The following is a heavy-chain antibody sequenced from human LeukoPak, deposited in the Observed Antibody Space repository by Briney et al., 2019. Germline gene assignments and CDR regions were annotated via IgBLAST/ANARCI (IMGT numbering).Heavy chain of an antibody. CDR3: ARIGQWLGHFDY. D-gene: IGHD6-19*01. CDR2: IDWDDDR. CDR1: GFSLSTSGMC. V-gene: IGHV2-70*01. Sequence: SGPTLVNPTQTLTLTCTFSGFSLSTSGMCVSWIRQPPGKALEWLALIDWDDDRYYSTSLKTRLTISKDTSKNQVVLTMTNMDPVDTATYYCARIGQWLGHFDYWGQGTLVTVSS. J-gene: IGHJ4*02.